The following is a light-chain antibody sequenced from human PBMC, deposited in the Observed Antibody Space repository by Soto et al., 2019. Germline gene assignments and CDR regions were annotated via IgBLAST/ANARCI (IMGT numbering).Light chain of an antibody. CDR1: QSVSSN. CDR3: QQCNNWPLT. V-gene: IGKV3-15*01. CDR2: GAF. Sequence: EIVMTQSPATLSVSPGERATLSCRASQSVSSNLAWYQQKPGQAPRLLIYGAFTRATDIPARFSGSGSGTDFTLTISSLQSEDFAVYYCQQCNNWPLTFGGGTKVDIK. J-gene: IGKJ4*01.